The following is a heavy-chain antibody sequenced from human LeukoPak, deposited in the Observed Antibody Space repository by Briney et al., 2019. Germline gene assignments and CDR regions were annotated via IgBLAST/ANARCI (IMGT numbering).Heavy chain of an antibody. CDR1: GGSISSYY. J-gene: IGHJ1*01. V-gene: IGHV4-59*01. CDR3: ARGGWYPESFQH. D-gene: IGHD6-19*01. CDR2: IYYSGST. Sequence: SETLSLTCTVSGGSISSYYWNWTRQPPGKGLEWIGYIYYSGSTNYNPSLKSRVTISVDTSKNQFSLKLSSVTAADTAVYYCARGGWYPESFQHWGQGALVTVSS.